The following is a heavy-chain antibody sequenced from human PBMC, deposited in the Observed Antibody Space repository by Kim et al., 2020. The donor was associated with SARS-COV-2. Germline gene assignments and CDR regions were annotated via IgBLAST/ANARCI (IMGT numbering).Heavy chain of an antibody. V-gene: IGHV1-18*01. D-gene: IGHD6-19*01. J-gene: IGHJ2*01. Sequence: ASVKVSCKASGYIFSNFGVSWVRQAPGQGLEWVGWISAYNGKTNYAQKFQGRVTMTTDTSTSTAYMELRSLRSDDTAIYYCARDSSGWYGWYFDLRGRGTLLTFSS. CDR3: ARDSSGWYGWYFDL. CDR2: ISAYNGKT. CDR1: GYIFSNFG.